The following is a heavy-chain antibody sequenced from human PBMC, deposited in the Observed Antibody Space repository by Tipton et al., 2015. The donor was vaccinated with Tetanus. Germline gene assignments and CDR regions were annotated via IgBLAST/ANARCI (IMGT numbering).Heavy chain of an antibody. D-gene: IGHD3-3*01. CDR1: GFSLSDYW. Sequence: SLRISCAASGFSLSDYWMSWIRQTPGKGLEWVAYISASGHPIFYTDSVKGRFTISTDNTKNHLYLQMNSLRVEDTGLYFCARDNYDSKDFSDYWGQGTLITVSS. J-gene: IGHJ4*02. CDR2: ISASGHPI. V-gene: IGHV3-11*01. CDR3: ARDNYDSKDFSDY.